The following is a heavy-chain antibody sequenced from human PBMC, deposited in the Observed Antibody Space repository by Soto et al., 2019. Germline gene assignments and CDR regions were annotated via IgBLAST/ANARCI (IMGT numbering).Heavy chain of an antibody. Sequence: GGSLRLSCAASGITFSNYAMNWIRQAPGKGLEWVSVIYSGGSTYYADSVKGRFTISRHNSKNTLYLQMNSLRAEDTAVYYCAATRLGYWGQGILVTVSS. CDR3: AATRLGY. J-gene: IGHJ4*02. CDR2: IYSGGST. D-gene: IGHD5-12*01. CDR1: GITFSNYA. V-gene: IGHV3-53*04.